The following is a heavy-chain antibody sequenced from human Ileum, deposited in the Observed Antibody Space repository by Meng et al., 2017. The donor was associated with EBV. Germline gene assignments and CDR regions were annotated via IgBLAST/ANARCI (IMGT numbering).Heavy chain of an antibody. J-gene: IGHJ4*02. CDR2: IDPNTGNP. V-gene: IGHV7-4-1*02. Sequence: QVQLVQSGSELKPPGXSVKVSCRPSGYTFTSYAINWVRQAPGQGPDWMGWIDPNTGNPTYDQGFTGRFVFSLDTSVSTAYLQINSLRADDTAVYYCARDSPLDGYSLLDYWGQGTLVTVSS. D-gene: IGHD5-24*01. CDR1: GYTFTSYA. CDR3: ARDSPLDGYSLLDY.